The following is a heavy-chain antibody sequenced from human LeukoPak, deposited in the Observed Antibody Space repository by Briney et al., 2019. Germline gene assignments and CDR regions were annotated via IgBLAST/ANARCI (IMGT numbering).Heavy chain of an antibody. V-gene: IGHV3-21*01. J-gene: IGHJ4*02. CDR3: AKDYGDYLATFDY. CDR2: ISSGSYI. D-gene: IGHD4-17*01. Sequence: GGSLRLSCAASGFTFSTYSMNWVRQAPGKGLEWVSFISSGSYINYADSVKGRFTISRDNSKNTLYLQMNSLRAEDTAVYYCAKDYGDYLATFDYWGQGTLVTVSS. CDR1: GFTFSTYS.